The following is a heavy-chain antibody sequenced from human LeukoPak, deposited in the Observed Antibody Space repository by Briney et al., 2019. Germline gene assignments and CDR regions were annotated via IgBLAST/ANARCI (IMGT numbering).Heavy chain of an antibody. V-gene: IGHV1-8*02. D-gene: IGHD5-18*01. CDR1: GGTFSSYA. J-gene: IGHJ4*02. CDR2: MNPNTGNT. CDR3: AKRGYSYGDFDY. Sequence: ASVKVSCKASGGTFSSYAISWVRQATGQGLEWMGWMNPNTGNTGYAQKFQGRVTMTRNTSISTAYMELSSLRSEDTAVYYCAKRGYSYGDFDYWGQGTLVTVSS.